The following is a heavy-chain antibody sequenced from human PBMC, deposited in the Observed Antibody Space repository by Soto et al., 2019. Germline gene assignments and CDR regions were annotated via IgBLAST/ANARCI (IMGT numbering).Heavy chain of an antibody. Sequence: PGGSLRLSCAASGFTFSNAWMSWVRQAPGKGLEWVGRIKSKTDGGTTDYAAPVKGRFTISRDDSKNTLYLQMNSLKTEDTAVYYCTTEYSSGIYGMDVWGQGTTVTVSS. CDR3: TTEYSSGIYGMDV. V-gene: IGHV3-15*01. CDR2: IKSKTDGGTT. CDR1: GFTFSNAW. D-gene: IGHD6-19*01. J-gene: IGHJ6*02.